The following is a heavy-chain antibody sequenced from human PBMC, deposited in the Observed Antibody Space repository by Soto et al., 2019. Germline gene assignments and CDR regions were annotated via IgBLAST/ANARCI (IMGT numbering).Heavy chain of an antibody. Sequence: PGGSLRLSCAASGFTFSSYWMSWVRQAPGKGLEWVANIKQDGSEKYYVDSVKGRFTISRDNAKNSLYLRMNSLRAEDTAVYYCARLGRRDGYKILDYWGQGTLVTVSS. CDR3: ARLGRRDGYKILDY. J-gene: IGHJ4*02. V-gene: IGHV3-7*01. D-gene: IGHD5-12*01. CDR1: GFTFSSYW. CDR2: IKQDGSEK.